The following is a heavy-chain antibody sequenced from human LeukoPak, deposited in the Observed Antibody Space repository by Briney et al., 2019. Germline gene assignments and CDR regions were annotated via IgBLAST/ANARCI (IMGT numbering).Heavy chain of an antibody. V-gene: IGHV3-23*01. CDR1: GFTFSSYA. CDR2: ISGSGGST. Sequence: GGSLRLSCAASGFTFSSYAMSWVRQAPGKGLEWVSAISGSGGSTYYADSVKGRFTISRDNSKNSVYLQMTGLTVDDTAVYYCVRDVDIWGQGTLVTVSS. D-gene: IGHD5-24*01. CDR3: VRDVDI. J-gene: IGHJ4*02.